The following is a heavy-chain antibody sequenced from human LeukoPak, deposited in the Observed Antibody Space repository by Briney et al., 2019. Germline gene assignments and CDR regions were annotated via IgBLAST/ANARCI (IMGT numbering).Heavy chain of an antibody. D-gene: IGHD6-19*01. V-gene: IGHV3-11*01. J-gene: IGHJ6*03. CDR3: ATTVAGDYYYYYMDV. CDR2: ISSSGSTI. CDR1: GFTFSDYY. Sequence: GGSLRLSCAASGFTFSDYYMSWIRQAPGKGLEWVSYISSSGSTIYYADSVKGRFTISRDNAKNSLYLQMNSLRAEDTAVYYCATTVAGDYYYYYMDVWGKGTTVTVSS.